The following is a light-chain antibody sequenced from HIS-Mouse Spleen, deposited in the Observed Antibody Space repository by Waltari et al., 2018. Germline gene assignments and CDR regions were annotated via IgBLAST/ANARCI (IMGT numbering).Light chain of an antibody. CDR2: EVS. V-gene: IGLV2-8*01. CDR1: SRYVGGANY. Sequence: QSALTQPPSASGSPGQSVTIPCTCTSRYVGGANYVSWYQQHTGKAPKLMIYEVSKRPSGVPDRFSGSKSGNTASLTVSGLQAEDEADYYCSSYAGSNNLVFGGGTKLTVL. CDR3: SSYAGSNNLV. J-gene: IGLJ2*01.